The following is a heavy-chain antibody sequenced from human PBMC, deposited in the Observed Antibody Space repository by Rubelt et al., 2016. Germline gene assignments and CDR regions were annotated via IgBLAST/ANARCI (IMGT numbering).Heavy chain of an antibody. D-gene: IGHD6-13*01. CDR3: AREQQLLGGWFDP. V-gene: IGHV1-69*04. Sequence: QVQLVQSGAEVKKPGSSVKVSCKASGGTFSSYAISWVRQAPGQGLEWMGRIIPILGIANYAPQVQGRVTITAVASTSTAYMELGSLGSEDTGGQYCAREQQLLGGWFDPWGQGPLVTVSS. CDR2: IIPILGIA. J-gene: IGHJ5*02. CDR1: GGTFSSYA.